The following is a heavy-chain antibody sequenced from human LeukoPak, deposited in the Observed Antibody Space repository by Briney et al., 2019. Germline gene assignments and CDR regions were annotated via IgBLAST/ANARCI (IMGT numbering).Heavy chain of an antibody. CDR3: ARLLGSVSFSDV. CDR1: GYSITSGYH. V-gene: IGHV4-38-2*02. J-gene: IGHJ4*02. D-gene: IGHD3-10*01. Sequence: SETLSLTCIVSGYSITSGYHWGWIRPTPGKVLEWIGTMYHSGNINYNPSLKSRVTVSVDTSKVQFSLKFDSVTAADTAVFYCARLLGSVSFSDVWGQGILVTVFS. CDR2: MYHSGNI.